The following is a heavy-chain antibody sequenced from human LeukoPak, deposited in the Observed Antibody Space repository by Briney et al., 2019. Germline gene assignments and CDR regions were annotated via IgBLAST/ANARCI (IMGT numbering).Heavy chain of an antibody. CDR1: GYTFTGYY. CDR2: INPNSGGT. D-gene: IGHD3-3*01. Sequence: ASVKVSCTASGYTFTGYYMHWVRQAPGQGLEWMGRINPNSGGTNYAQKFQGRVTMTRDTSISTAYMELSRLRSDDTAVYYCARESEKYYDFWSGYYTESYFDYWGQGTLVTVSS. V-gene: IGHV1-2*06. CDR3: ARESEKYYDFWSGYYTESYFDY. J-gene: IGHJ4*02.